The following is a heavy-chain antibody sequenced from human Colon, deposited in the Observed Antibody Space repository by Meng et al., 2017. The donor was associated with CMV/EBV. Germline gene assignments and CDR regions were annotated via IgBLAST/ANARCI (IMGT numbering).Heavy chain of an antibody. D-gene: IGHD3-3*01. CDR1: GGSFNAYY. V-gene: IGHV4-34*01. CDR3: ARGRNGWLLPLDS. Sequence: QLQLKQWGAGLLKPSETLSLTCAISGGSFNAYYLTWIRQSPGKGLEWIGELNHSGSTNYNPSLKSRVTISIDTSKRHFSLRLTSVTAADTAVYYCARGRNGWLLPLDSWGQGTLVTVSS. CDR2: LNHSGST. J-gene: IGHJ4*02.